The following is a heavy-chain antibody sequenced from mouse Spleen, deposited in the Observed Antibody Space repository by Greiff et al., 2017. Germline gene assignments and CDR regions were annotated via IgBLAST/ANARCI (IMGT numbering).Heavy chain of an antibody. D-gene: IGHD4-1*01. CDR2: INSNGGST. CDR1: GFTFSSYA. V-gene: IGHV5-6-2*01. J-gene: IGHJ2*01. CDR3: ARLNWEGYFDY. Sequence: DVQLVESGGGLVKPGGSLKLSCAASGFTFSSYAMSWVRQTPEKRLEWVAAINSNGGSTYYPDTVKDRFTISRDNAKNTLYLQMSSLRSEDTALYYCARLNWEGYFDYWGQGTTLTVSS.